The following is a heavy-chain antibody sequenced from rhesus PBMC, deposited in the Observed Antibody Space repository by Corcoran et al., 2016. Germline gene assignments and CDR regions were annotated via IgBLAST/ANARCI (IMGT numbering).Heavy chain of an antibody. V-gene: IGHV2S2*01. Sequence: QVTLKESGPALVKPTQTLTLTCTFSGFSLSTPGMRVNWIRQPPGKALECLARIDWDDDKYYITSLKSRLHICKDTSKNQVVLTMTNMDPVDTATYYCARANSGSWKFDYWGQGVLVTVSS. CDR3: ARANSGSWKFDY. D-gene: IGHD6-25*01. CDR2: IDWDDDK. J-gene: IGHJ4*01. CDR1: GFSLSTPGMR.